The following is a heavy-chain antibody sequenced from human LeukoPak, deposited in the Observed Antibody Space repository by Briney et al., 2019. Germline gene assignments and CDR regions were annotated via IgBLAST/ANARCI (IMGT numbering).Heavy chain of an antibody. CDR2: FYYSGST. J-gene: IGHJ4*02. D-gene: IGHD6-19*01. Sequence: SETLSLTCTVSGGSISSYYWNWIRQPPGKGLEWIGYFYYSGSTNYNPSLKSRVTISVDTSKNQFSLKLSSVTAADTAVYYCARQAHGGGSYSRFDYWGQGTLVTVSS. CDR3: ARQAHGGGSYSRFDY. CDR1: GGSISSYY. V-gene: IGHV4-59*08.